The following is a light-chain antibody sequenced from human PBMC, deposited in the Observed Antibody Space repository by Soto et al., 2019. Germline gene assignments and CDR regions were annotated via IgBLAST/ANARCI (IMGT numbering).Light chain of an antibody. CDR3: IAFAGGGNPVL. CDR1: SRDDGGYNY. V-gene: IGLV2-8*01. CDR2: EVT. J-gene: IGLJ2*01. Sequence: QSALTQPPSASGSLGQSVTISCTGTSRDDGGYNYVSWHQQHTGKAPKVMIYEVTKRPPGVPDRFSGSKSGNTASLTVSGLEAEDEADYYCIAFAGGGNPVLLGGGTELTVL.